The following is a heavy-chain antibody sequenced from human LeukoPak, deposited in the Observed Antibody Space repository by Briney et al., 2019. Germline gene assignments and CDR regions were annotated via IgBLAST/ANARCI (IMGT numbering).Heavy chain of an antibody. D-gene: IGHD6-13*01. V-gene: IGHV3-7*01. CDR1: GSTFSSHW. CDR3: ARLDYSSSWYRNNWFDP. Sequence: GGSLRLSCAASGSTFSSHWMSWVRQAPGKGLEWVANIKQDGSEKYYVDSVEGRFTISRDNAKNSLYLQMNSLRAEDTAVYYCARLDYSSSWYRNNWFDPWGQGTLVTVSS. CDR2: IKQDGSEK. J-gene: IGHJ5*02.